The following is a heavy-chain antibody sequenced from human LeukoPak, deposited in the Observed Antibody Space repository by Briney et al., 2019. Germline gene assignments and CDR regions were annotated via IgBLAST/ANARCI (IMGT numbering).Heavy chain of an antibody. CDR2: TYYRSKWYN. CDR3: ARTTRITMVRGVFDY. J-gene: IGHJ4*02. Sequence: SQTLSLTCAISGDSVSSNSAAWNWIRRSPSRGLEWLGRTYYRSKWYNDYAVSVKSRITINPDTSKNQFSLQLNSVTPEDTAVYYCARTTRITMVRGVFDYWGQGTLVTVSS. V-gene: IGHV6-1*01. D-gene: IGHD3-10*01. CDR1: GDSVSSNSAA.